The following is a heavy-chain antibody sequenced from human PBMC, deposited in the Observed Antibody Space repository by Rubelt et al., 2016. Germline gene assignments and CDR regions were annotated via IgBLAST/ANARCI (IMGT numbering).Heavy chain of an antibody. CDR3: ARGSGSYQANGGYFDL. CDR1: GGSFSGYY. J-gene: IGHJ2*01. D-gene: IGHD1-26*01. Sequence: QVQLQQWGAGLLKPSETLSLTCAVYGGSFSGYYWNWIRQPPGKGLEWIGEINHSGSTNYNPSLKSRVSISVDTSKNQFSLKLSSVTAADTAVFYCARGSGSYQANGGYFDLWGRGALVTVSS. CDR2: INHSGST. V-gene: IGHV4-34*01.